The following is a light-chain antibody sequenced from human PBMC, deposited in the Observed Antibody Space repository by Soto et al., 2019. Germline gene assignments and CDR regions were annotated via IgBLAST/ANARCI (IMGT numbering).Light chain of an antibody. CDR3: QQYVSWT. CDR2: GTS. Sequence: DIVLTQSPGTLSVSPGERATLSCRASQTISSNYLAWYQQKPGQPPSLLIYGTSSRATGIPDRFSGSGSGTDFTLTISRLEPEDSAIYYCQQYVSWTFGQGPRWKSN. CDR1: QTISSNY. J-gene: IGKJ1*01. V-gene: IGKV3-20*01.